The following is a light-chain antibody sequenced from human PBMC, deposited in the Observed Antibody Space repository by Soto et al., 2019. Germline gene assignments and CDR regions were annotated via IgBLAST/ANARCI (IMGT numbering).Light chain of an antibody. V-gene: IGKV1-9*01. CDR1: QGINSH. CDR3: QHLNGYPLT. J-gene: IGKJ4*01. Sequence: DIQLTQSPSFLSASVGDRVTITCRASQGINSHLAWYQQKLGKAPKVLIYGVSTLQSGVPSRFSGSGSGTEFTLTISSLQPEDFATYYCQHLNGYPLTFGGGTKVEIK. CDR2: GVS.